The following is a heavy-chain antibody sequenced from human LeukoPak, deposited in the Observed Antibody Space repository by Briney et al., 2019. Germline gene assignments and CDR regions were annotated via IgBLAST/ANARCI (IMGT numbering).Heavy chain of an antibody. V-gene: IGHV3-23*01. J-gene: IGHJ5*02. D-gene: IGHD2-2*01. Sequence: GGSLRLSCTASGFTFGDHAMSWVRQAPGKGLEWVSAISGSGGSTYYADSVKGRFTISRDNSKNTLYLQMNSLRAEDTAVYYCAKDRDIVVVPAAISYPHDPWGQGTLVTVSS. CDR3: AKDRDIVVVPAAISYPHDP. CDR1: GFTFGDHA. CDR2: ISGSGGST.